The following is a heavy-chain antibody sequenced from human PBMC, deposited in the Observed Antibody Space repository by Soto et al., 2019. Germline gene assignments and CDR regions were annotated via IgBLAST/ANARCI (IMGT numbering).Heavy chain of an antibody. CDR3: AREIGYSSTWPAY. V-gene: IGHV3-23*01. CDR1: GFTFSSYA. Sequence: GGSLRLSCAASGFTFSSYAMSWVRQAPGKGLEWVSAISGSGGSTYYGDSVKGRFTVSRDNSRNTLYLQMNSLRVEDTAVYFCAREIGYSSTWPAYWGQGTLVTVS. J-gene: IGHJ4*02. D-gene: IGHD6-13*01. CDR2: ISGSGGST.